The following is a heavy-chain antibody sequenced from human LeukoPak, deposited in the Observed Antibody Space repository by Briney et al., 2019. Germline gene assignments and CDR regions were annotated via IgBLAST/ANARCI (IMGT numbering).Heavy chain of an antibody. D-gene: IGHD6-19*01. CDR3: AYDSSGWYYFDY. Sequence: AGGSLRLSCAASGFTFSSYSMNWVRQAPGKGLEWVSSISSSSSYIYYADSVKGRFTISRDNAKNSLYLQMNSLRAEDTAVYYCAYDSSGWYYFDYWGQGTLVTVSS. CDR2: ISSSSSYI. J-gene: IGHJ4*02. V-gene: IGHV3-21*01. CDR1: GFTFSSYS.